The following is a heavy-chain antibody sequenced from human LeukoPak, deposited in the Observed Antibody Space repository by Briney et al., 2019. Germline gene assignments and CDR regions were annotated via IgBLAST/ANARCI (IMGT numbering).Heavy chain of an antibody. J-gene: IGHJ4*02. CDR3: ATGYSSGWYGDY. D-gene: IGHD6-19*01. Sequence: GGSLRLSCAASGFTFRIYAMSWVRQAPGKGLEWVSVIYSGGSTYYADSVKGRFTISRDNSKNTLYLQMNSLRAEDTAVYYCATGYSSGWYGDYWGQGTLVTVSS. CDR1: GFTFRIYA. V-gene: IGHV3-66*01. CDR2: IYSGGST.